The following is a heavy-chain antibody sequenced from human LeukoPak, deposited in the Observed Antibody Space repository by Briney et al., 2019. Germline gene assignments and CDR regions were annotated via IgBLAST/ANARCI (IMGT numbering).Heavy chain of an antibody. CDR2: INSDGSST. Sequence: GGSLRLSCAASGFTFSSYWMHWVRQAPGKGLVWVSRINSDGSSTSYADSVKGRFTISRDNAKNTLYLQMNSLRAEDTAVYYCARDLEVRGEPLYYFDYWGQGTLVTVSP. V-gene: IGHV3-74*01. D-gene: IGHD3-10*01. CDR1: GFTFSSYW. CDR3: ARDLEVRGEPLYYFDY. J-gene: IGHJ4*02.